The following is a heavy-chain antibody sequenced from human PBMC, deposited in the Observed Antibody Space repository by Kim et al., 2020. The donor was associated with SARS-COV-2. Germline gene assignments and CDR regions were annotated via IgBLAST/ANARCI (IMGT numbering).Heavy chain of an antibody. J-gene: IGHJ4*02. CDR3: TTDQLLWFGELLGY. V-gene: IGHV3-15*01. Sequence: AAPVKGRFTIARNDSKNTLYLQMNSLKTEDTAVYYCTTDQLLWFGELLGYWGQGTLVTVSS. D-gene: IGHD3-10*01.